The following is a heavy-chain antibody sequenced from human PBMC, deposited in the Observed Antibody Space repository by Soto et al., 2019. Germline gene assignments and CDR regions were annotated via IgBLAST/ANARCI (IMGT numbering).Heavy chain of an antibody. D-gene: IGHD6-19*01. CDR3: ARGPAVAGIRSGIPLVDY. CDR2: INPSGGST. CDR1: GYTFTSYY. Sequence: RASVKVSCKASGYTFTSYYMHWVRQAPGQGLEWMGIINPSGGSTSYAQKFQGRVTMTRDTSTSTVYMELSSLRSEDTAVYYCARGPAVAGIRSGIPLVDYWGQGTLVTVSS. V-gene: IGHV1-46*01. J-gene: IGHJ4*02.